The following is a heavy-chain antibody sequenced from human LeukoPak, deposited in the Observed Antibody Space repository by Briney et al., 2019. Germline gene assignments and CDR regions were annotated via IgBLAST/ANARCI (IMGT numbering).Heavy chain of an antibody. CDR2: IYYSGST. CDR1: GGSISSSSYY. J-gene: IGHJ4*02. D-gene: IGHD6-13*01. V-gene: IGHV4-39*01. CDR3: ASEVAAAGRFFDY. Sequence: SETLSLTCTVSGGSISSSSYYWGWIRQPPGKGLEWIGSIYYSGSTYYNPSLKGRVTISVDTSKNQFSLKLSSVTAADTAVYYCASEVAAAGRFFDYWGQGTLVTVSS.